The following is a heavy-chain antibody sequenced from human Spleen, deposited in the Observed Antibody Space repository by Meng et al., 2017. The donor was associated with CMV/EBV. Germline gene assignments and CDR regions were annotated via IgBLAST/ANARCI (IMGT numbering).Heavy chain of an antibody. Sequence: KVSCKASGYTFSNFWIGWVRQMPGKGLEWMGIIFPGDSDTKYSPSFQGQVTISADKSMSTAYLQWSSLKASDTAIYYCARTQRSVAAPVSYYHGLDVWGQGTTVTVSS. CDR1: GYTFSNFW. CDR3: ARTQRSVAAPVSYYHGLDV. J-gene: IGHJ6*02. CDR2: IFPGDSDT. V-gene: IGHV5-51*01. D-gene: IGHD6-6*01.